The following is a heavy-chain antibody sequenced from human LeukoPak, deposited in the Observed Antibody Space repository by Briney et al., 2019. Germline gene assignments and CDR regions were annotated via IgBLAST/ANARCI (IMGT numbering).Heavy chain of an antibody. CDR2: INTDTGNP. Sequence: ASVKVSCKASGYTFTSYGISWVRQAPGQGLEWMGWINTDTGNPTYAQGFTGRFVFSLDTSVDTAYLQISSLTAEDTAVYYCATGESGARLRYQDWAFFFWGQGTLVSVSS. CDR1: GYTFTSYG. V-gene: IGHV7-4-1*02. D-gene: IGHD3-9*01. CDR3: ATGESGARLRYQDWAFFF. J-gene: IGHJ4*02.